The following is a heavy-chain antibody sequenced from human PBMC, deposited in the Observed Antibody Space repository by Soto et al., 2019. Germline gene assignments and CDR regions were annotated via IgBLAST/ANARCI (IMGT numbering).Heavy chain of an antibody. Sequence: QVQLVQSGAEVKKPGASVKVSCKASGYTFTGYYMHWVRQAPGQGLEWMGWINPNSGGTNYAQKFQGRVTMTRDTSISTAYMEMSRLRSDDTAVYDCSRGHEVVTGGAEYFKHWGQGTLVTVSS. J-gene: IGHJ1*01. CDR2: INPNSGGT. CDR3: SRGHEVVTGGAEYFKH. CDR1: GYTFTGYY. D-gene: IGHD2-15*01. V-gene: IGHV1-2*02.